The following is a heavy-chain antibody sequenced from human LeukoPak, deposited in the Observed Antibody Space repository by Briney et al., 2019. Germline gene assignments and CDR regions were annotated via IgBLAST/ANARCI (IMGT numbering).Heavy chain of an antibody. CDR3: ARGEYSVGGSSEAFDI. J-gene: IGHJ3*02. V-gene: IGHV3-30*03. D-gene: IGHD6-13*01. CDR1: GFTFSSYG. CDR2: ISYDGSNK. Sequence: GRSLRLSCAASGFTFSSYGMHWVRQAPGKGLEWVAVISYDGSNKYYADSVKGRFTISRDNSKNTLYLQMNSLRAEDTAVYYCARGEYSVGGSSEAFDIWGQGTMVTVSS.